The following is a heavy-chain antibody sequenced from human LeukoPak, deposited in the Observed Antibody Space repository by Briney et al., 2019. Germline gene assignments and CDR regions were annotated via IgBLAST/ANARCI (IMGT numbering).Heavy chain of an antibody. CDR3: ARDRYYASGSYNWFDP. V-gene: IGHV3-7*05. CDR2: VKQDGGEK. CDR1: GFPFSSYW. Sequence: GGSLRLSCAASGFPFSSYWMSWVRQAPGKGLEWVANVKQDGGEKSYVDSVKGRFTISRDNAKNSLYLQMNSLRAEDTAVYYCARDRYYASGSYNWFDPWGQGTLVTVSS. D-gene: IGHD3-10*01. J-gene: IGHJ5*02.